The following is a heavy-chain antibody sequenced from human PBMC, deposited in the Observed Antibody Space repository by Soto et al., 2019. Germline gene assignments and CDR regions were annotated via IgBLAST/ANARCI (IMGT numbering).Heavy chain of an antibody. D-gene: IGHD3-9*01. CDR3: ARVVSPHYDVLTGKWFDP. CDR1: GYTFTGYY. Sequence: ASVKVSCKASGYTFTGYYMHWARQAPGQGLEWMGWIKSFNGDTNYAQKFQGRVTLTRDTSISTAYMELSRLKSDDTAVYYCARVVSPHYDVLTGKWFDPWGQGTLVTVSS. V-gene: IGHV1-2*02. J-gene: IGHJ5*02. CDR2: IKSFNGDT.